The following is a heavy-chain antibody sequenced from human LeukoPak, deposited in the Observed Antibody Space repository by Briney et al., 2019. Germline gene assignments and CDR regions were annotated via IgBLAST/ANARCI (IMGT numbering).Heavy chain of an antibody. D-gene: IGHD2-21*02. CDR3: ARFAYCGGHCWYYFDY. V-gene: IGHV4-34*01. CDR2: INHSGST. J-gene: IGHJ4*02. Sequence: TSETLSLTCAVYGGSFSGYYWSWIRQPPGKGLEWIGEINHSGSTNYNPSLGSRVTVSVDTSKNQFSLQLSSVTAADTAVYYCARFAYCGGHCWYYFDYWGQGTLVTVSS. CDR1: GGSFSGYY.